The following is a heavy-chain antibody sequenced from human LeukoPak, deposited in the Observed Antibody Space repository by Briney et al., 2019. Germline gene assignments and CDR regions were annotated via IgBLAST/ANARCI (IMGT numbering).Heavy chain of an antibody. Sequence: SETLSLTCTVSGGSISSYFWSWIRQPPGEGLEWIGYIYYSGSTNYNPPLKSRVTMSVDTSKNQFSLKLSSVTAADTAVYYCARIDRAVAGTIDYWGQGTLVTVSS. D-gene: IGHD6-19*01. CDR1: GGSISSYF. CDR3: ARIDRAVAGTIDY. CDR2: IYYSGST. V-gene: IGHV4-59*08. J-gene: IGHJ4*02.